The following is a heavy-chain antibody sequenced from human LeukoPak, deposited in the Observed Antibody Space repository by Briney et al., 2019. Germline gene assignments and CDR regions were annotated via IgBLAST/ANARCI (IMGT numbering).Heavy chain of an antibody. J-gene: IGHJ4*02. Sequence: SEALSLTCTVYGESFSGYYWSWIRQPPGKGLEWIGEINHSGSTNYNSSLKSRVTILLDTSKNQFSLKLSSVTAADTAVHYCARKDYYDSSGYYRRPKYFDYWGQGTLVTVSS. CDR3: ARKDYYDSSGYYRRPKYFDY. CDR1: GESFSGYY. D-gene: IGHD3-22*01. V-gene: IGHV4-34*01. CDR2: INHSGST.